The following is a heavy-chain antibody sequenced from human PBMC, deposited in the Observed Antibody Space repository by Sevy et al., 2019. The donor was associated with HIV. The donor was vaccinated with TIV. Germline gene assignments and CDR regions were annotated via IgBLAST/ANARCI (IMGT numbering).Heavy chain of an antibody. J-gene: IGHJ4*01. D-gene: IGHD3-22*01. V-gene: IGHV1-18*01. CDR3: ARGPRKYYDSRGYYYPPSY. CDR1: GYTFTSYG. CDR2: ISAYNGNT. Sequence: ASVKVSCEASGYTFTSYGIIWVRQAPGQGLEWMGWISAYNGNTNYAQRLQGRVTMTTDTSTSTAYMELTSLRSDNTAVYYCARGPRKYYDSRGYYYPPSYWGHGTLVTVSS.